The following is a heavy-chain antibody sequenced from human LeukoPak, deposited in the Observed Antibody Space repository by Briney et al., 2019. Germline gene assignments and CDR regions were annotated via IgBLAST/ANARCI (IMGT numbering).Heavy chain of an antibody. CDR3: TRAYYYGSGRFDY. D-gene: IGHD3-10*01. CDR1: GFTFGDYA. Sequence: GGSLRLSCTASGFTFGDYAMSWVRQAPGKGLEWVGFIRSKAYGGTTEYAASVKGRFTISRDDSKSIAYLQMNSPKTEDTAVYYCTRAYYYGSGRFDYWGQGTLVTVSS. V-gene: IGHV3-49*04. CDR2: IRSKAYGGTT. J-gene: IGHJ4*02.